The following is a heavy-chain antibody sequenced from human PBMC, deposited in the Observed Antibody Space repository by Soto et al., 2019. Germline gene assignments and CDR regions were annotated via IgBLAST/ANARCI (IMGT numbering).Heavy chain of an antibody. Sequence: SQTLSLTCAVYGGSFSGYYWSWIRQPPGKGLEWIGEINHSGSTNYNPSLKSRVTISVDTSKNQFSLKLSSVTAADTAVYYCATKANSNYYDSSGYYWRPYNWFDPWGQGTLVTVSS. CDR1: GGSFSGYY. CDR3: ATKANSNYYDSSGYYWRPYNWFDP. D-gene: IGHD3-22*01. J-gene: IGHJ5*02. V-gene: IGHV4-34*01. CDR2: INHSGST.